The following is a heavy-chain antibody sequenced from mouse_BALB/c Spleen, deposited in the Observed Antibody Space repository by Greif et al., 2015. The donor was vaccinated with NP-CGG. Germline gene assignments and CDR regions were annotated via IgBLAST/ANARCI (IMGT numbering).Heavy chain of an antibody. CDR2: ISSGSSTI. D-gene: IGHD2-3*01. CDR3: ARSPFDGYYVGY. V-gene: IGHV5-17*02. Sequence: EVKPVESGGGLVQPGGSRKLSCAASGFTFSSFGMHWVRQAPEKGLEWVAYISSGSSTIYYADTVKGRFTISRDNPKNTLFLQMTSLRSEDTAMYYCARSPFDGYYVGYWGQGTTLTVSS. CDR1: GFTFSSFG. J-gene: IGHJ2*01.